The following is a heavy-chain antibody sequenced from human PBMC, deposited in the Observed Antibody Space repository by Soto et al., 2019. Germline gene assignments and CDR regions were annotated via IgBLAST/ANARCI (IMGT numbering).Heavy chain of an antibody. Sequence: PSETLSLTCAVYGGSFSAYYWSWIRQPPGKGLEWIWEIDHSGSTNYNPSLESRVTISVDTSKNQFSLKVSSVTAADTAVYHCARTDRAIFYGMDVWGQGTTVTVSS. D-gene: IGHD3-22*01. CDR3: ARTDRAIFYGMDV. V-gene: IGHV4-34*01. J-gene: IGHJ6*02. CDR1: GGSFSAYY. CDR2: IDHSGST.